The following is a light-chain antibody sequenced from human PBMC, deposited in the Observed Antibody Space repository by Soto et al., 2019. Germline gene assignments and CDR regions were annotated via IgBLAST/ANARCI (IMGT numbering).Light chain of an antibody. CDR3: QKLNSYQLT. J-gene: IGKJ4*01. V-gene: IGKV1-9*01. CDR2: GAS. CDR1: KAIGSS. Sequence: DIQMTQSPSSLSASVGDSVTITCRASKAIGSSFAWYQQKPGKVPEVLIYGASTLQNGVPSRFSGSGSGTDFTLTISSLKTEDLATYYCQKLNSYQLTVGGGTKGDIK.